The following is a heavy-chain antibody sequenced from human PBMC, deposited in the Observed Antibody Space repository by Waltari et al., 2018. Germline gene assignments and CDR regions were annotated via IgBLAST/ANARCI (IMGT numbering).Heavy chain of an antibody. J-gene: IGHJ5*02. CDR1: GGSISSGSYY. Sequence: QVQLQESGPGLVKPSQTLSLTCTVSGGSISSGSYYWSWIRQPAGKGLEWIGRIYTSGRTNDNPSLKSRVTISVDTSKNQFSLKLSSVTAADTAVYYCARGLPPLGYCSSTSCYGLGWFDPWGQGTLVTVSS. D-gene: IGHD2-2*01. V-gene: IGHV4-61*02. CDR3: ARGLPPLGYCSSTSCYGLGWFDP. CDR2: IYTSGRT.